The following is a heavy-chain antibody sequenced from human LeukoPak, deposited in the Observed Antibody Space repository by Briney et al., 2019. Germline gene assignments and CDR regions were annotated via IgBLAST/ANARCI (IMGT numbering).Heavy chain of an antibody. CDR3: ARDRHYYDSSGLSLDY. CDR1: GFTFSSYG. J-gene: IGHJ4*02. CDR2: INWNGGST. D-gene: IGHD3-22*01. Sequence: GGSLRLSCAASGFTFSSYGMSWVRQAPGKGLEWVSGINWNGGSTGYADSVKGRFTISRDNAKNSLYLQMNSLRAEDTALYYCARDRHYYDSSGLSLDYWGQGTLVTVSS. V-gene: IGHV3-20*04.